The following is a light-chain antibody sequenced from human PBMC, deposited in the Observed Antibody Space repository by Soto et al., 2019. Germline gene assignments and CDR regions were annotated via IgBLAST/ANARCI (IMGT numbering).Light chain of an antibody. Sequence: QSVLTQPPSASGTPGQRVTISCSGGSSNIGSHTVSWYQQLPGTAPKLLMYTDNHRPSGVPDRFSGSKSGTSASLAITGLQSEDEADYYCATRDDSLNGWVFGGGTKLTVL. V-gene: IGLV1-44*01. CDR2: TDN. CDR1: SSNIGSHT. J-gene: IGLJ3*02. CDR3: ATRDDSLNGWV.